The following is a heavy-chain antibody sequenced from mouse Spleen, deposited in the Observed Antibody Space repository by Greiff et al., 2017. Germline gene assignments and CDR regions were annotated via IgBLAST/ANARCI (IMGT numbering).Heavy chain of an antibody. Sequence: EVHLVESGGGLVQPGGSRKLSCAASGFTFSSFGMHWVRQAPEKGLEWVAYISSGSSTIYYADTVKGRFTISRDNPKNTLFLQMTSLRSEDTAMYYCARSGGGSPWFAYWGQGTLVTVSA. CDR2: ISSGSSTI. D-gene: IGHD1-1*02. J-gene: IGHJ3*01. CDR3: ARSGGGSPWFAY. CDR1: GFTFSSFG. V-gene: IGHV5-17*02.